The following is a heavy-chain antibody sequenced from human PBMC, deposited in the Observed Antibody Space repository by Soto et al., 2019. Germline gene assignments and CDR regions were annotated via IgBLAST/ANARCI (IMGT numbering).Heavy chain of an antibody. V-gene: IGHV3-53*01. CDR2: IYSGGST. J-gene: IGHJ6*02. CDR1: GFTVSSNY. D-gene: IGHD6-13*01. CDR3: ARISSSWSRNVDV. Sequence: PGGSLRLSCAASGFTVSSNYMSWVRQAPGKGLEWVSVIYSGGSTYYADSVKGRFTISRDNSKNTLYLQMNSLRAEDTAVYYCARISSSWSRNVDVWCQRTTVTVSS.